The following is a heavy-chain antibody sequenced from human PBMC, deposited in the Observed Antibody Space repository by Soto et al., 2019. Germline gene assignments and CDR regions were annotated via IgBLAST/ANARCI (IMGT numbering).Heavy chain of an antibody. Sequence: QVQLQQWGAGLLKPSETLSLTCAVYGGSFSPYFWSWIRQPPGKGLEWIGEINHSGSTNYNPSLTRQATLSVDTSKNQVSLTLTSVTAADTAVYYCARLASGWQYYYFDFWGRGTPVTVSS. V-gene: IGHV4-34*01. CDR3: ARLASGWQYYYFDF. D-gene: IGHD6-19*01. J-gene: IGHJ2*01. CDR1: GGSFSPYF. CDR2: INHSGST.